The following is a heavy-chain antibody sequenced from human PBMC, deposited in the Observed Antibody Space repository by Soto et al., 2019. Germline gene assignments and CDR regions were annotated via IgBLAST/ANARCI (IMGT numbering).Heavy chain of an antibody. CDR2: ISGSGDST. Sequence: EVQLLESGGNLVQPGGSLRLSCAASGFTFSNYAMSWVRQAPGKGLEWVSVISGSGDSTYYADSVKGRFTISRDNSKNSLYMQMKSLRAEDTAVYDCAKRTSGWYFDYWGQGTLVTVSS. J-gene: IGHJ4*02. CDR1: GFTFSNYA. CDR3: AKRTSGWYFDY. V-gene: IGHV3-23*01. D-gene: IGHD6-19*01.